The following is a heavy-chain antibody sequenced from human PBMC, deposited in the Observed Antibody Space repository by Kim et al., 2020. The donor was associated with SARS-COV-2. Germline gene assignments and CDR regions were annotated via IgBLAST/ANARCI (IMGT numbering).Heavy chain of an antibody. V-gene: IGHV3-7*01. J-gene: IGHJ6*02. CDR2: IKQDGSEK. CDR1: GFTFSSYW. Sequence: GGSLRLSCAASGFTFSSYWMSWVRQAPGKGLEWVANIKQDGSEKYYVDSVKGRFTISRDNAKNSLYLQMNSLRAEDTAVYYCARVGIRFLEWFSGYYGMDVWGQGTTVTVSS. D-gene: IGHD3-3*01. CDR3: ARVGIRFLEWFSGYYGMDV.